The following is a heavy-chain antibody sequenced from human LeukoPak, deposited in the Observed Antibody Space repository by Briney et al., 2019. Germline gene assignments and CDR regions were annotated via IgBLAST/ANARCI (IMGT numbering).Heavy chain of an antibody. CDR1: GFTFKNYS. CDR2: ISSRSTYM. J-gene: IGHJ4*02. V-gene: IGHV3-21*01. CDR3: AKNRLFHLDY. D-gene: IGHD3-22*01. Sequence: GGSLRLSCATSGFTFKNYSMTWVRQAPGKGLEWVSSISSRSTYMYYAGSVKGRFTISRDNSKNTLYLQMNSLRAEDTAVYYCAKNRLFHLDYWGQGTLVTVSS.